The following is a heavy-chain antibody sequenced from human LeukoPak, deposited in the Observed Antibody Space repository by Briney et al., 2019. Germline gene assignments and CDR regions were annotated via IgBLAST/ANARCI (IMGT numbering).Heavy chain of an antibody. D-gene: IGHD3-22*01. V-gene: IGHV4-4*07. CDR3: ARDYYDSSGYYYAL. CDR2: IYTSGGT. J-gene: IGHJ4*02. Sequence: SETLSLTCTVSGGSISSYYWSWIRQPAGKGLEWIGRIYTSGGTNYNPSLKSRVTMSIDTSKNQFSLKLSSVTAADTAVYYCARDYYDSSGYYYALWGQGTLVTVSS. CDR1: GGSISSYY.